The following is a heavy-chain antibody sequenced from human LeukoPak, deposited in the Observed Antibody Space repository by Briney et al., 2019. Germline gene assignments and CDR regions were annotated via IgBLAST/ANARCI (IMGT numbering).Heavy chain of an antibody. J-gene: IGHJ4*02. CDR1: GYTFTGYY. V-gene: IGHV1-2*02. D-gene: IGHD3-22*01. Sequence: ASVKVPCKASGYTFTGYYMHWVRQAPGQGLEWMGWINPKTGGTNYAQNFQGRVTMTRDTSITTTYMELRRLRSDDTAVYYCARATIRVFYDSSGSFDSWGQGTLVTVSS. CDR2: INPKTGGT. CDR3: ARATIRVFYDSSGSFDS.